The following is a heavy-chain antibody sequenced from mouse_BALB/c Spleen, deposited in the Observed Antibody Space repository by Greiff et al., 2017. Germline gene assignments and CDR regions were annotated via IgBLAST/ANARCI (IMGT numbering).Heavy chain of an antibody. Sequence: VQRVESGPGLVAPSQSLSITCTVSGFSLTSYGVHWVRQPPGKGLEWLGVIWAGGSTNYNSALMSRLSISKDNSKSQVFLKMNSLQTDDTAMYYCARDSGNYWYFDVWGAGTTVTVSA. CDR1: GFSLTSYG. V-gene: IGHV2-9*02. J-gene: IGHJ1*01. CDR2: IWAGGST. D-gene: IGHD2-1*01. CDR3: ARDSGNYWYFDV.